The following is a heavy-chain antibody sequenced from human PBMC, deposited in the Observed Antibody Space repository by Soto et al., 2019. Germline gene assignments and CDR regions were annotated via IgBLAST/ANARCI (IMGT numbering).Heavy chain of an antibody. CDR2: VYYSGST. D-gene: IGHD3-22*01. J-gene: IGHJ4*02. V-gene: IGHV4-30-4*01. CDR3: ATDSSGSSPLHFDF. CDR1: GGSVSSGYHY. Sequence: QVLLEESGPGLVNPSQTLSLTGTVSGGSVSSGYHYWSWIRQPPGKGVEWIGYVYYSGSTYYNPSLGSRVTISIDTSKNQFSLKLNPVTASDAAVYFCATDSSGSSPLHFDFWGQGALVSVSS.